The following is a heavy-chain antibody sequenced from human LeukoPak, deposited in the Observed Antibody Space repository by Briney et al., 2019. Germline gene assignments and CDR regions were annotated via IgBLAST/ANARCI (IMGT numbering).Heavy chain of an antibody. CDR2: INPNSGGT. J-gene: IGHJ3*02. CDR1: GYTFTGYY. CDR3: ARELSQRWPQLADAFDI. V-gene: IGHV1-2*02. Sequence: ASVKVSCKASGYTFTGYYMHWVRQAPGQGLEWMGWINPNSGGTNYAQKFQGRVTMTRDTSISTAYMELSRLRPDDTAVYYCARELSQRWPQLADAFDIWGQGTMVTVSS. D-gene: IGHD5-24*01.